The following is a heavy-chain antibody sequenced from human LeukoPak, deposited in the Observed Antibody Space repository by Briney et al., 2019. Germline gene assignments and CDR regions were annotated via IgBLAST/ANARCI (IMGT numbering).Heavy chain of an antibody. D-gene: IGHD3-22*01. CDR2: IIPIFGTA. V-gene: IGHV1-69*05. Sequence: SVKVSCKASGGTFSSYAISWVRQAPGQGLEWMGRIIPIFGTANYAQKFQGRVTITTDESTSTAYMELSSLSSEDTAVYYCARERTTYYYDSSGYPGEGWGQGTLVTVSS. CDR1: GGTFSSYA. J-gene: IGHJ4*02. CDR3: ARERTTYYYDSSGYPGEG.